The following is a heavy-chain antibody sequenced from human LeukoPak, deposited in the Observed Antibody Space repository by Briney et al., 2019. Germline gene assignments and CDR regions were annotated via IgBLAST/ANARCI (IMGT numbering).Heavy chain of an antibody. J-gene: IGHJ4*02. CDR3: ARDMRYYYGSGGIFDY. V-gene: IGHV4-4*07. CDR2: IYISGST. CDR1: GGSFSSYY. Sequence: SETLSLTCAVYGGSFSSYYWSWIRQPPGKGLEWIGRIYISGSTNYNPSLKSRVTMSVDTSKNQFSLKLSSVTAADTAVYYCARDMRYYYGSGGIFDYWGQGTLVTVSS. D-gene: IGHD3-10*01.